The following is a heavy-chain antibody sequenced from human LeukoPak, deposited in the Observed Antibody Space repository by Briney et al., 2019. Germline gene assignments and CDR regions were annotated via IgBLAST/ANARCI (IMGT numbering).Heavy chain of an antibody. CDR2: IIPIFGTA. Sequence: VASVTVSCKASGGTFSSYAISWVRQAPGQGLEWMGGIIPIFGTANYAQKFQGRVTITADESTSTAYMELSSLRSEDTAVYYCARDHSENSYDFWSGLDYYGMDVWGQGTTVTVSS. J-gene: IGHJ6*02. V-gene: IGHV1-69*13. CDR1: GGTFSSYA. CDR3: ARDHSENSYDFWSGLDYYGMDV. D-gene: IGHD3-3*01.